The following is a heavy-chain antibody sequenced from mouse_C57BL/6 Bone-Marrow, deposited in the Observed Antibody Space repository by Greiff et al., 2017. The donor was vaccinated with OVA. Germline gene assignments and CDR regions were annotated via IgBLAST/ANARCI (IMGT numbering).Heavy chain of an antibody. CDR1: GFTFSDYY. V-gene: IGHV5-12*01. CDR2: ISNGGGST. J-gene: IGHJ1*03. D-gene: IGHD1-1*01. Sequence: EVQVVESGGGLVQPGGSLKLSCAASGFTFSDYYMYWVRQTPEKRLEWVAYISNGGGSTYYPDTVKGRFTISRDNAKNTLYLQMSRLKSEDTAMYYCAIHMYYYGSHWYFDVWGTGTTVTVSS. CDR3: AIHMYYYGSHWYFDV.